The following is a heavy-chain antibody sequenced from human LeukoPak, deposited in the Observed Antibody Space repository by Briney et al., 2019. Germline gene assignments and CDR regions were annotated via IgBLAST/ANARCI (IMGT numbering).Heavy chain of an antibody. CDR2: MYYSGAT. J-gene: IGHJ4*02. CDR1: GGSISNSYYY. Sequence: SETLSLTCTVSGGSISNSYYYWGWIRQPPGKGLEWIGCMYYSGATYYNPSLKSRLIISGDTSKNQFSLKLSSVTAADTAVYYCATGIGYYLYWGQGTLVTVSS. CDR3: ATGIGYYLY. D-gene: IGHD1-26*01. V-gene: IGHV4-39*01.